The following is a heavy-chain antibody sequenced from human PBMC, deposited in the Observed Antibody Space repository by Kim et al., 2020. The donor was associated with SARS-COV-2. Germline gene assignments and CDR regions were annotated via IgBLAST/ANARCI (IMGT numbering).Heavy chain of an antibody. D-gene: IGHD6-19*01. Sequence: GGSLRLSCAASGFTFSSYAMSWVRQAPGKGLEWVSAISGSGGSTYYADSVKGRFTISRDNSKNTLYLQMNSLRAEDTAVYYCAKVPPLQWLVRNSDAFDIWGQGTMVTVSS. J-gene: IGHJ3*02. CDR3: AKVPPLQWLVRNSDAFDI. V-gene: IGHV3-23*01. CDR1: GFTFSSYA. CDR2: ISGSGGST.